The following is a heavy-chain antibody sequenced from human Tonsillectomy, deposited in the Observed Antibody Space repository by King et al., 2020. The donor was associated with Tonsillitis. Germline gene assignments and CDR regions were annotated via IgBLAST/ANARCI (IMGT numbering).Heavy chain of an antibody. CDR2: ISAYNGNT. V-gene: IGHV1-18*04. Sequence: VQLVQSGAEVKKPGASVKVSCKASGYTFTSYGISWVRQAPGQGLEWMGWISAYNGNTNYAQKLQGRVTMTTDTSTSTAYMELRGLRSDDTAVYYCARGPWGIFGVVITSWYGSNWFDPWGQGTLVTVSS. D-gene: IGHD3-3*01. CDR3: ARGPWGIFGVVITSWYGSNWFDP. CDR1: GYTFTSYG. J-gene: IGHJ5*02.